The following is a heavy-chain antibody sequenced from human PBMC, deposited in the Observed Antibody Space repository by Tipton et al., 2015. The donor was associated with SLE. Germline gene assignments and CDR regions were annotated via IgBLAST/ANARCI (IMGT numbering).Heavy chain of an antibody. V-gene: IGHV3-64*02. CDR3: AREGFDAFDI. Sequence: SLRLSCAASGFTFSSYAMHWVRQAPGKGLEYVSAISSNGGITYYADSVKGRFTISRDNSKKTLYLQMGSLRAEDMAVYYCAREGFDAFDIWGQGTMVTVSS. J-gene: IGHJ3*02. CDR2: ISSNGGIT. D-gene: IGHD2-15*01. CDR1: GFTFSSYA.